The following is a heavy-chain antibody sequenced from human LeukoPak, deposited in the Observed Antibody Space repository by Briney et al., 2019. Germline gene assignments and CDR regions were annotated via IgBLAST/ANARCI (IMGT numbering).Heavy chain of an antibody. CDR3: AREVRGVIFAFDI. J-gene: IGHJ3*02. V-gene: IGHV4-59*01. Sequence: SETLSLTCTVSGGSISSYYWSWIRQPPGKGLEWIGYIYYSGSTNYNPSLKSRVTISVDTSKNQFSLKLSSVTAADTAMYYCAREVRGVIFAFDIWGQGTMVTVSS. CDR2: IYYSGST. D-gene: IGHD3-10*01. CDR1: GGSISSYY.